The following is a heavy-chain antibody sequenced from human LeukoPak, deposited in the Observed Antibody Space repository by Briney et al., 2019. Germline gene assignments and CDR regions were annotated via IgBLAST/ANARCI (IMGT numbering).Heavy chain of an antibody. J-gene: IGHJ4*02. V-gene: IGHV3-53*01. CDR3: AKVPGGFQQLVFDY. D-gene: IGHD6-13*01. Sequence: GGSLRLSCAASGFTVSSNYMSWVRQAPGKGLEWVSVIYSGGSTYYADSVKGRFTISRDNSKNTLYLQMNSLRAEDTAVYYCAKVPGGFQQLVFDYWGQGTLVTVSS. CDR2: IYSGGST. CDR1: GFTVSSNY.